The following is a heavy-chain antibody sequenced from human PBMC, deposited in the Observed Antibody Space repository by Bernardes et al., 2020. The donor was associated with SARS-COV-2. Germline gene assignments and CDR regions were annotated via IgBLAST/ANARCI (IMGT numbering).Heavy chain of an antibody. V-gene: IGHV3-73*01. J-gene: IGHJ3*02. Sequence: GGSLRLSCAASGFSFSVSAMHWVRQSSGKGLEWVGRIRSKTYNYATAYVASVKGRFTISRDDSKNTAYLQMDSLKTEDTAVYYCATTNFTVGATRSLLGAFDIWGHGTVVTVSS. CDR3: ATTNFTVGATRSLLGAFDI. D-gene: IGHD1-26*01. CDR2: IRSKTYNYAT. CDR1: GFSFSVSA.